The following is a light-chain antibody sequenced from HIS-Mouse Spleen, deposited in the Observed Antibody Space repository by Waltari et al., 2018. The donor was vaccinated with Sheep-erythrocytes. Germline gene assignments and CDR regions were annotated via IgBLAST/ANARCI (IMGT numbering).Light chain of an antibody. J-gene: IGLJ3*02. CDR1: SPNIRRHT. CDR3: AAWDDSLNGWV. V-gene: IGLV1-44*01. CDR2: SNN. Sequence: QSVLTQPPSAFTSPGQMVTIACSGSSPNIRRHTLTWYQQLPGTAPKLLIYSNNQRPSWVPELFSGSKSGTSASLAISGLQSEDEADYYCAAWDDSLNGWVFGGGTKLTVL.